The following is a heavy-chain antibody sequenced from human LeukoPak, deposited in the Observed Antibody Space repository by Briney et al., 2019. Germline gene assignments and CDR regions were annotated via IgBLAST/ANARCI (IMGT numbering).Heavy chain of an antibody. CDR2: IIPIFGIA. V-gene: IGHV1-69*04. D-gene: IGHD3-22*01. CDR1: GGTFSSYA. J-gene: IGHJ4*02. Sequence: ASVKVSCKASGGTFSSYAISWVRQAPGPGLEWMGRIIPIFGIANYAQRFQGRVTITADKSTSTAYMELSSLRSEDTAVYYCARGGGYYYDSSGYWFDYWGQGTLVTVSS. CDR3: ARGGGYYYDSSGYWFDY.